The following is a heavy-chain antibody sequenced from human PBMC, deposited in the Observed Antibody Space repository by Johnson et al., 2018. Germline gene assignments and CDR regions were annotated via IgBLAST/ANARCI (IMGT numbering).Heavy chain of an antibody. CDR3: ARDLYCGGDCYSLYYYYYMDV. V-gene: IGHV1-69*09. CDR1: GGTFSSYT. J-gene: IGHJ6*03. D-gene: IGHD2-21*02. Sequence: VQLLETGAEVKKPGSSVKVSCKASGGTFSSYTISWVRQAPGQGLEWMGRIIPILGIANYAQKFQGRVTITADKSTSPAYMELSSLRSEDTAVYYWARDLYCGGDCYSLYYYYYMDVWGKGTTVTVSS. CDR2: IIPILGIA.